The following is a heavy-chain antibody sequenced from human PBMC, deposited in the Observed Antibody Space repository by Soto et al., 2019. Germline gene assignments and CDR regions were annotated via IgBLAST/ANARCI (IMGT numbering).Heavy chain of an antibody. CDR1: GYAFISFG. CDR2: VSPYNRRT. CDR3: ARGGADYWSGYYTPDF. J-gene: IGHJ4*02. Sequence: ASVKVSCKAPGYAFISFGFTWARQAPGLGLEWIGWVSPYNRRTDYAEKFKGRITMATDTSTDTVYMELTSLTPDDTAVYYCARGGADYWSGYYTPDFWGQGTLVTVSS. D-gene: IGHD3-3*01. V-gene: IGHV1-18*01.